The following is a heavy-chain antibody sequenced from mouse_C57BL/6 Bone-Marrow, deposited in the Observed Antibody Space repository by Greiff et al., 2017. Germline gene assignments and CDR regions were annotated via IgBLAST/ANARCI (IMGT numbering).Heavy chain of an antibody. Sequence: QVQLQQPGTELVKPGASVKLSCKASGYTFTSYWMHWVKQRPGQGLEWIGNITPSNGGTNYNEKFKSKATLTVDKSSSTAYMQLSSLTSEDSAVYYCARSLYSNYFAWFAYWGQGTLVTVSA. CDR1: GYTFTSYW. V-gene: IGHV1-53*01. D-gene: IGHD2-5*01. CDR3: ARSLYSNYFAWFAY. CDR2: ITPSNGGT. J-gene: IGHJ3*01.